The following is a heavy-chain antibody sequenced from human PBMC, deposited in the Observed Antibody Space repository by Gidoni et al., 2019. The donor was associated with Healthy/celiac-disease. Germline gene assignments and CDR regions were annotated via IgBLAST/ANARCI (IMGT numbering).Heavy chain of an antibody. CDR3: ARMPVGARNYYYYGMDV. J-gene: IGHJ6*02. CDR1: GFSLSTSGMC. Sequence: QVTLRESGPALVKPTQTLTLTCTFSGFSLSTSGMCVSWIRQPPGKALEWLALIDWDDDKYYSTSLKTRLTISKDTSKNQVVLTMTNMDPVDTATYYCARMPVGARNYYYYGMDVWGQGTTVTVSS. V-gene: IGHV2-70*01. CDR2: IDWDDDK. D-gene: IGHD1-26*01.